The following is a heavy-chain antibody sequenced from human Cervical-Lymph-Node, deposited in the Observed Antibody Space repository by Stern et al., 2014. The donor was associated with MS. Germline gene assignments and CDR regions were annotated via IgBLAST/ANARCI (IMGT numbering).Heavy chain of an antibody. CDR1: GGTFSSYT. V-gene: IGHV1-69*01. D-gene: IGHD6-13*01. CDR2: IIPIFRTP. J-gene: IGHJ5*02. Sequence: VQLVQSGAEVKKPGSSVKVSCKASGGTFSSYTISWVRQAPGQGLEWMGWIIPIFRTPNYAQKFQGRVTITADESTSTAYMELSSLRSEDTAVYYCARDRMSIAAAGTSWFDPWGQGTLVTVSS. CDR3: ARDRMSIAAAGTSWFDP.